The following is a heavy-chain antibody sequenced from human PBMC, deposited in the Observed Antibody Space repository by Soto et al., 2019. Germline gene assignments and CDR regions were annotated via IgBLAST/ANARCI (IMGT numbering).Heavy chain of an antibody. Sequence: ASVKVSCKASGYTFTSYGISWVRQAPGQGLEWMGWISAYNGNTNYAQKLQGRVTMTTDKSTSTAYMELRSLRSEDTAVYYCAGGGITIFAPHPYFDSWGQGTLVTVSS. CDR2: ISAYNGNT. CDR3: AGGGITIFAPHPYFDS. V-gene: IGHV1-18*01. J-gene: IGHJ4*02. D-gene: IGHD3-3*01. CDR1: GYTFTSYG.